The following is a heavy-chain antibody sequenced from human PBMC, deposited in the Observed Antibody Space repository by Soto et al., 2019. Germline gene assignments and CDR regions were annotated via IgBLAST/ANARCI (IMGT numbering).Heavy chain of an antibody. J-gene: IGHJ5*02. V-gene: IGHV3-11*01. CDR1: GFTFSDYY. Sequence: GGSLRLSCAASGFTFSDYYMSWILQAPGKGLEWVSYISSSGSTIYYADSVKGRFTISRDNAKNSLYLQMNSLRAEDTAVYYCARDHQETSYDFWSGYYPNWFDPWGQGTLVTVSS. D-gene: IGHD3-3*01. CDR2: ISSSGSTI. CDR3: ARDHQETSYDFWSGYYPNWFDP.